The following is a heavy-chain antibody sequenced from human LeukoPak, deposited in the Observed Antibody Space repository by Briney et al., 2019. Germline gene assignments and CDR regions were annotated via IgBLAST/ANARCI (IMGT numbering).Heavy chain of an antibody. J-gene: IGHJ5*02. CDR1: GGSISSYY. V-gene: IGHV4-59*08. Sequence: SETLSLTCTVSGGSISSYYWSWIRQPPGKGLEWIGYIYYSGSTNYNPPLKSRVTISVDTSKNQFSLKLSSVTAADTAVYYCARRSDYSNYEWFDPWGQGTLVTVSS. D-gene: IGHD4-11*01. CDR3: ARRSDYSNYEWFDP. CDR2: IYYSGST.